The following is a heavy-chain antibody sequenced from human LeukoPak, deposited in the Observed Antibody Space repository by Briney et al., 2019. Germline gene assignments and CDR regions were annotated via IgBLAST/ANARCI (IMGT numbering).Heavy chain of an antibody. V-gene: IGHV3-30*02. CDR2: IRYDGSNK. D-gene: IGHD2-8*01. Sequence: PGGSLRLSCAASGFTFSSYGMHWVRQAPGKGLEWVAFIRYDGSNKYYADSVKGRFTISRDNAKNSLYLQVNSLRAEDTAVYYCAKSLPRTLMSAFDIWGQGTMVTVSS. CDR3: AKSLPRTLMSAFDI. J-gene: IGHJ3*02. CDR1: GFTFSSYG.